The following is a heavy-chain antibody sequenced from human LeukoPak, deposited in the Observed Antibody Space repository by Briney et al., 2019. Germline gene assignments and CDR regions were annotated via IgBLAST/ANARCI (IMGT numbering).Heavy chain of an antibody. CDR1: GFTFSDYY. D-gene: IGHD3-22*01. Sequence: GGSLRLSCAASGFTFSDYYMSWIRQAPGKGLEWVSYISSSGSTIYYADSVKGRFTISKDNAKNSLYLQMNSLRAEDTAVYYCARDYYGSSGYSLVGVGSFDYWGQGTLVTVSS. CDR3: ARDYYGSSGYSLVGVGSFDY. V-gene: IGHV3-11*04. J-gene: IGHJ4*02. CDR2: ISSSGSTI.